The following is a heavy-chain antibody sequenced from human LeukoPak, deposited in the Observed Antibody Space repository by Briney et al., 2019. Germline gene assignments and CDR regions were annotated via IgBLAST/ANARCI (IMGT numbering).Heavy chain of an antibody. CDR2: ISGSGNTI. CDR3: ARDPSYCSSNICYGGLEH. D-gene: IGHD2-2*01. CDR1: GFTFSSYS. J-gene: IGHJ1*01. V-gene: IGHV3-48*02. Sequence: PGGSLRLSCAASGFTFSSYSMNWVRQAPGKGLEWVSYISGSGNTIYYADSVRGRFTMSRDNAKNSLYLQMNSLSDEDTAIYYCARDPSYCSSNICYGGLEHWGQGTLVTVSS.